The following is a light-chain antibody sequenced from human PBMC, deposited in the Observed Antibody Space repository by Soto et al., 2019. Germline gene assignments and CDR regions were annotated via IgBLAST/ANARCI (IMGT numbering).Light chain of an antibody. J-gene: IGKJ1*01. Sequence: DIQMTQSPSSLSASVGDRVSITCRASQDIRSYLNWYQQKPGKAPELLIYATSNLQGGVPPRFSASGSGTDFTLTISSLHPEDFATYYCQEGYSTQWTSGQGTKVEIK. CDR1: QDIRSY. CDR3: QEGYSTQWT. CDR2: ATS. V-gene: IGKV1-39*01.